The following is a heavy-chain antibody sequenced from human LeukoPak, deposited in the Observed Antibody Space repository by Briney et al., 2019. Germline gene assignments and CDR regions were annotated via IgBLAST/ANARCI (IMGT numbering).Heavy chain of an antibody. CDR3: ARDQLLLGYYYMDV. CDR1: GYSISSGYY. Sequence: PSETLSLTCTVSGYSISSGYYWGWIRQPPGKGLEWIGSIYHSGSTYYNPSLKSRVTISVDTSKNQFSLKLSSVTAADTAVYYCARDQLLLGYYYMDVWGKGATVTVSS. J-gene: IGHJ6*03. D-gene: IGHD2-2*01. V-gene: IGHV4-38-2*02. CDR2: IYHSGST.